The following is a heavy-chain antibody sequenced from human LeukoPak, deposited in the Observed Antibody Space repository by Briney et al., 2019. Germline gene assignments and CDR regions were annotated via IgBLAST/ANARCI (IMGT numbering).Heavy chain of an antibody. D-gene: IGHD4-17*01. CDR2: IRSSSSYI. CDR1: GLILSSYS. CDR3: ARPEVYGDYGVNDAFDI. J-gene: IGHJ3*02. Sequence: GGSLRLSRAASGLILSSYSMNWVRQARGKGLAGVSSIRSSSSYIYYADSVKGRFTISRDNAKNSLYLQMNSLRAEDTAVYYCARPEVYGDYGVNDAFDIWGQGTMVTVSS. V-gene: IGHV3-21*01.